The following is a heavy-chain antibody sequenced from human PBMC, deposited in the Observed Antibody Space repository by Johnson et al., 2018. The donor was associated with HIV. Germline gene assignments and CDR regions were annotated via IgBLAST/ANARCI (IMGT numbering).Heavy chain of an antibody. V-gene: IGHV3-7*04. Sequence: VQLVESGGGLVQPGGSLRLSCAASGFTFSSYWMTWVRQAPGKGLEWVANIKQDGSEKHYLDSVKGRFTISRDNAKNSLYLQINSLRAEDTSVYYCAWSFYNDAFDIWGQGTMVTVSS. CDR2: IKQDGSEK. J-gene: IGHJ3*02. D-gene: IGHD5-24*01. CDR1: GFTFSSYW. CDR3: AWSFYNDAFDI.